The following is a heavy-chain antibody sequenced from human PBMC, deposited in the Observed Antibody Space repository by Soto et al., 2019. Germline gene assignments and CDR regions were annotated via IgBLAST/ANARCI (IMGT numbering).Heavy chain of an antibody. CDR1: GFTFSSYG. J-gene: IGHJ4*02. Sequence: QVKLVESRGGVVQPGRSLRLSCAASGFTFSSYGMHWVRQAPGKGLEWVAVIWYDGSNKYYADSVKGRFTISRDNSKHTLYLQMNSLRAEDTAVYYCARDRYSSGWYDFVYWGQGTLVTVSS. V-gene: IGHV3-33*01. D-gene: IGHD6-19*01. CDR2: IWYDGSNK. CDR3: ARDRYSSGWYDFVY.